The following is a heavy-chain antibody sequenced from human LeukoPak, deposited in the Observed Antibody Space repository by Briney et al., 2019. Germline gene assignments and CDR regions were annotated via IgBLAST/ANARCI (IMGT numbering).Heavy chain of an antibody. V-gene: IGHV4-59*01. Sequence: PSETLSLTCTVSGGSSSSNYWSWIRQPPGKGLEWIGYIYYSGSTNYNPSLKSRVTISVDTSKNQFSLKLSSVTAADTAVYYCARADYDILTGYYENEYYFDYWGQGTLVTVSS. J-gene: IGHJ4*02. D-gene: IGHD3-9*01. CDR3: ARADYDILTGYYENEYYFDY. CDR1: GGSSSSNY. CDR2: IYYSGST.